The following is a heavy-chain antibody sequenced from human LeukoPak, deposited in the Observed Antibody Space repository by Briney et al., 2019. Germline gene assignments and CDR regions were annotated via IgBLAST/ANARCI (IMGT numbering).Heavy chain of an antibody. CDR1: GFTFSSFA. CDR3: AKTSGWPYYFDY. D-gene: IGHD6-19*01. V-gene: IGHV3-23*01. CDR2: ISGSGGSI. J-gene: IGHJ4*02. Sequence: GGSLRLSCAASGFTFSSFAMSWVRQAPGKGLEWVSAISGSGGSIYYADSVKGRFTISRDNSKNTLYLQMNSLRAEDTAVYYCAKTSGWPYYFDYWGQGTLVTVSS.